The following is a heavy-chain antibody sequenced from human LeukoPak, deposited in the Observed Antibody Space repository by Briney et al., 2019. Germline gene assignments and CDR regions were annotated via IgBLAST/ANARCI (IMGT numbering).Heavy chain of an antibody. CDR2: IYYSGST. CDR1: GGSISSYY. Sequence: PSETLSLTCTVSGGSISSYYWSWIRQPPGKGLEWIGYIYYSGSTNYNPSLKSRVTISVDTSKNQFSLKLSSVTAADTAVYYCASGSYFFDYWGQGTLVTVSS. CDR3: ASGSYFFDY. V-gene: IGHV4-59*01. J-gene: IGHJ4*02. D-gene: IGHD1-26*01.